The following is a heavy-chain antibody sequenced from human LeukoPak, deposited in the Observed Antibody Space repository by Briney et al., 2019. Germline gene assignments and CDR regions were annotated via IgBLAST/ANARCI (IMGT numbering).Heavy chain of an antibody. J-gene: IGHJ4*02. V-gene: IGHV3-13*01. CDR3: AKGCXSCDXSGYY. CDR2: IGTAGDT. Sequence: GGSLRLSCAASGFTFSSYDMHRVRQATGKGLEWVSAIGTAGDTYYPGSVKGRFTISRDNSKNTLYLQMNSLRAEDTAVYYCAKGCXSCDXSGYYWGLGTLVTVSS. CDR1: GFTFSSYD. D-gene: IGHD1-26*01.